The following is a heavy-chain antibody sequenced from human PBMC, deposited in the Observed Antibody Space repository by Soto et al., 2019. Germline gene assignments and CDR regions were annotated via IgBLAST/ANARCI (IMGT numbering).Heavy chain of an antibody. CDR3: ARMASFGTLNWFDP. CDR2: MNPGSGKT. Sequence: ASVKVSCKASGYTFINYDISWVRQATGQGLEWMGWMNPGSGKTGYANKSQGRVTMTRDASTSTAHLELSSLTSEDTAVYYCARMASFGTLNWFDPWGQGTLVTVSS. D-gene: IGHD3-16*01. V-gene: IGHV1-8*02. J-gene: IGHJ5*02. CDR1: GYTFINYD.